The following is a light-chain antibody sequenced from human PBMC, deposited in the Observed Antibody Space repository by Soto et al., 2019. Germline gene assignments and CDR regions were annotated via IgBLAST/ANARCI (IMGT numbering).Light chain of an antibody. CDR2: AAS. J-gene: IGKJ2*01. CDR3: QQSYKTLYT. CDR1: QSISVY. V-gene: IGKV1-39*01. Sequence: DIQMTQSPSSLSASVGDRVTITCRASQSISVYLNWYQQKPGKAPNLLIYAASSLQSGVPSRFSGSGTGTHFTLTISSLQPEDFATYYCQQSYKTLYTFGQGTKTGDQ.